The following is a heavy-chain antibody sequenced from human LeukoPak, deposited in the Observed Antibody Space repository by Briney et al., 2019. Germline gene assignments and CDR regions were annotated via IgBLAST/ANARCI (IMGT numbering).Heavy chain of an antibody. D-gene: IGHD5-12*01. CDR1: GFTFSSYG. Sequence: PGGSLRLSCAASGFTFSSYGMNWVRQAPGKRLEWVSYISSSSDSIYYADSVKGRFTISRDNAENSLYLQMNSLRDEDTAVYYCARAMRSGYDYWGLGTLVTVSS. CDR3: ARAMRSGYDY. J-gene: IGHJ4*02. V-gene: IGHV3-48*02. CDR2: ISSSSDSI.